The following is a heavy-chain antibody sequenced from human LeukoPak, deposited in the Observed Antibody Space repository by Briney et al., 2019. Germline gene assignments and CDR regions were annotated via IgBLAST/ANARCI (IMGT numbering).Heavy chain of an antibody. CDR2: ISGSGGTT. CDR3: ARAHYSDSSGYYSPFDY. CDR1: GFTFSSYA. D-gene: IGHD3-22*01. Sequence: GGSLRLSCAASGFTFSSYAMSWVRQASGKGLEWVSVISGSGGTTYYADSLKGRFTISRDNSKNTLYLQMNSPRAEDTAIYYCARAHYSDSSGYYSPFDYWGQGTLVTVSS. V-gene: IGHV3-23*01. J-gene: IGHJ4*02.